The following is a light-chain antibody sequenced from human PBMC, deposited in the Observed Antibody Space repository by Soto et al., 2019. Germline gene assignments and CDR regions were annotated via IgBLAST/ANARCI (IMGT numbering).Light chain of an antibody. CDR3: QQSYTTPLT. CDR2: AAS. Sequence: DIQMTQSPSTLSASVGDRVTITCRASQSISSWLAWYQQKPGKAPKLLIYAASSLHSGVPSRFSGSGSGTDFSLTISSVQPEDFATYYCQQSYTTPLTFGGGTKVDI. J-gene: IGKJ4*01. V-gene: IGKV1-39*01. CDR1: QSISSW.